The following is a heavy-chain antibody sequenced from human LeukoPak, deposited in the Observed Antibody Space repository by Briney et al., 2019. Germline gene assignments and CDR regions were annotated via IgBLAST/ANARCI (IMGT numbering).Heavy chain of an antibody. D-gene: IGHD1-26*01. Sequence: SVKVSCKASGGTFISYAISWVRQAPGQGLEWMGGIIPIFGTANYAQKFQGRVTITADESTSTAYMELSSLRSEDTAVYYCARDEGSPSGSYYDYWGQGTLVTVSS. CDR3: ARDEGSPSGSYYDY. CDR1: GGTFISYA. CDR2: IIPIFGTA. J-gene: IGHJ4*02. V-gene: IGHV1-69*13.